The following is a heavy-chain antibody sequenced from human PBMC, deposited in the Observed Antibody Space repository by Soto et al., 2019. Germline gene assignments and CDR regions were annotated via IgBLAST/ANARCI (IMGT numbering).Heavy chain of an antibody. CDR2: IYHSGST. CDR3: VKTYYDFWSGYSQNKYFDY. D-gene: IGHD3-3*01. CDR1: GGSISSSNW. Sequence: SETLSLTCAVSGGSISSSNWWSWVRQPPGKGLEWIGEIYHSGSTNYNPSLKSRVTISVDKSKNQFSLKLSSVTAADTAVYYCVKTYYDFWSGYSQNKYFDYWGQGTLVTVSS. J-gene: IGHJ4*02. V-gene: IGHV4-4*02.